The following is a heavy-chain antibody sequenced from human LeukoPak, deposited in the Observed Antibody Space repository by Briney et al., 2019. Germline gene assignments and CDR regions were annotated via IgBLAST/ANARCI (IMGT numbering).Heavy chain of an antibody. D-gene: IGHD3-22*01. CDR2: ISAYNGNT. Sequence: ASVKISCKASGYTFTSYGISWVRQAPGQGLEWMGWISAYNGNTNYAQKLQGRVTMTTDTSTSTAYMELRSLRSDDTAVYYCATLNYYDSSGYYSHAGLDYWGQGTLVTVSS. CDR1: GYTFTSYG. CDR3: ATLNYYDSSGYYSHAGLDY. V-gene: IGHV1-18*01. J-gene: IGHJ4*02.